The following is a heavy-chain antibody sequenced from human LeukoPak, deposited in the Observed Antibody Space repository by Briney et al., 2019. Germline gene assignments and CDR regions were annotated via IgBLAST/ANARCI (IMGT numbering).Heavy chain of an antibody. CDR2: ISAYNGNT. J-gene: IGHJ4*02. D-gene: IGHD6-6*01. CDR3: ARAKYSSSPDFDY. CDR1: GCTFTSYG. Sequence: ASVKVSCKASGCTFTSYGFTWVRQAPGQGLEWMGWISAYNGNTNYAQKFQGRVTLTAETSTSTAYMELRSLRSDDTAVYYCARAKYSSSPDFDYWGQGTLVTVSS. V-gene: IGHV1-18*01.